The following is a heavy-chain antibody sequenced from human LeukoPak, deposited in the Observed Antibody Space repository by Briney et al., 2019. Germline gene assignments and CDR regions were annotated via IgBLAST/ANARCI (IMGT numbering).Heavy chain of an antibody. Sequence: PGGSLRLSCAASGFTFSDTLLTWVRQAPGKGLEWVATIKPDGSEKYYVDSVRGRFTISRVNAENSLYLQMNSLRAEDTAVYHCTKGGYSTSWYWIYWGQGTLVTVPS. J-gene: IGHJ4*02. D-gene: IGHD2-2*01. CDR2: IKPDGSEK. CDR3: TKGGYSTSWYWIY. CDR1: GFTFSDTL. V-gene: IGHV3-7*03.